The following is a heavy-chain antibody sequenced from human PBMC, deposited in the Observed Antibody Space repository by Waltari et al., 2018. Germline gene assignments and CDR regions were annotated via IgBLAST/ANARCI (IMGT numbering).Heavy chain of an antibody. D-gene: IGHD1-26*01. J-gene: IGHJ6*02. CDR2: LNPSSANT. V-gene: IGHV1-8*03. CDR3: ARHLTVGATDYYCGMDV. CDR1: GYTFTSYD. Sequence: QVQLVQSGAEVKKRGASVKVSCKASGYTFTSYDINWVRQATGQGPEWVGWLNPSSANTGYAQKFQGRFTITRNTSISTAYMELNSLMSEDTAVYSCARHLTVGATDYYCGMDVWGQGTTVTVSS.